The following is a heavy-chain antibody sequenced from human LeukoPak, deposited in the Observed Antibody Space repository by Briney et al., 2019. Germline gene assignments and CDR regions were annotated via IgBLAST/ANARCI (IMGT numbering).Heavy chain of an antibody. V-gene: IGHV4-34*01. CDR1: GGSFSGYY. D-gene: IGHD3-22*01. CDR3: ATTPYYYDSSGHFDL. CDR2: INHSGST. Sequence: SETLSLTCAVYGGSFSGYYWSWIRQPPGKGLEWIGEINHSGSTNYNPSLKSRVTISVDTSKNQFSLKLSSVTAADTAVYYCATTPYYYDSSGHFDLWGRGTLVTISS. J-gene: IGHJ2*01.